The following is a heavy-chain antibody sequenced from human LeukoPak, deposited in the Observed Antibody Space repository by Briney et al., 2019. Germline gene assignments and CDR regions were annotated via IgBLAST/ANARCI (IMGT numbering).Heavy chain of an antibody. J-gene: IGHJ2*01. CDR3: AKDRTVGASYWYFDL. CDR2: ISGGTGNT. Sequence: GGSLRLSCAASGFTFSNYGMTWVRQAPGKGLEWVSLISGGTGNTYYADSVKGRFTISRDSSKNTLFLHMNTLRAEDTAIYYCAKDRTVGASYWYFDLWGRGTLVTVSS. CDR1: GFTFSNYG. V-gene: IGHV3-23*01. D-gene: IGHD1-26*01.